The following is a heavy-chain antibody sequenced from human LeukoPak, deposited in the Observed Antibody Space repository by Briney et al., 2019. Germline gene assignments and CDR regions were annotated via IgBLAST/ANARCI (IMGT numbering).Heavy chain of an antibody. Sequence: ASVKVSCKASGYTFTSYYMRWVRQAPGQGLEWMGWINPNSGGTNYAQKFQGRVTMTRDTSISTAYMELSRLRSEDTAVYYCARSWRYCSGGSCYPIDYWGQGTQVTVSS. CDR1: GYTFTSYY. D-gene: IGHD2-15*01. CDR3: ARSWRYCSGGSCYPIDY. J-gene: IGHJ4*02. V-gene: IGHV1-2*02. CDR2: INPNSGGT.